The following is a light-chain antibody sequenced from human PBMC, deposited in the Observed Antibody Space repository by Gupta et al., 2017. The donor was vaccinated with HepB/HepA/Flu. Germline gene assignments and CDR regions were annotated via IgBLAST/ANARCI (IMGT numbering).Light chain of an antibody. Sequence: SYVLTQPPSVSVAPGKMARISCGGNNIGSKSVHWYQQKPGQAPVLVVYDDSDRPSGIPERFSGSNSGNTATLIITGVEAGDEADYYCQVCDSSSDHLVFGGGTKLTVL. CDR2: DDS. CDR3: QVCDSSSDHLV. CDR1: NIGSKS. V-gene: IGLV3-21*03. J-gene: IGLJ2*01.